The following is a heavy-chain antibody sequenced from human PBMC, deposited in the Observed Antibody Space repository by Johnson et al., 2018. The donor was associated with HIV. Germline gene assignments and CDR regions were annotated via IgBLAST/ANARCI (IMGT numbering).Heavy chain of an antibody. J-gene: IGHJ3*02. CDR2: ISWNSGTI. V-gene: IGHV3-9*01. Sequence: LLVESGGGLVQPGRSRRVSCAASGFIFEHYAMHWVRQAPGKGLEWVSGISWNSGTIAYADSVKGRFTISRDNAKHSLFLQMPRLRTEDTAFYYCAKDIEPGGGNFLVGTFHIWGQGTMVTVSS. CDR1: GFIFEHYA. CDR3: AKDIEPGGGNFLVGTFHI. D-gene: IGHD6-19*01.